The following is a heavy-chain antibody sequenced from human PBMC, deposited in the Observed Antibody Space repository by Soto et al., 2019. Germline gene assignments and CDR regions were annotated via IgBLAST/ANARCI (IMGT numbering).Heavy chain of an antibody. CDR2: IYYSGST. D-gene: IGHD3-22*01. J-gene: IGHJ6*02. V-gene: IGHV4-59*08. CDR1: GGSISSYY. CDR3: ARAFYYYDSKYGMDV. Sequence: PSETLSLTCTVSGGSISSYYWSWIRQPPGKGLEWIGYIYYSGSTNYNPSLKSRVTISVDTSKNQFSLKLSSVTAADTAVYYCARAFYYYDSKYGMDVWGQGTTVTVSS.